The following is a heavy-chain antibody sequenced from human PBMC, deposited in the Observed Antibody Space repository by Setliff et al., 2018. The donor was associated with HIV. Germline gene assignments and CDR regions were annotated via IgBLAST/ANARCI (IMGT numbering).Heavy chain of an antibody. CDR1: GGSISSGSYY. J-gene: IGHJ5*02. D-gene: IGHD3-22*01. CDR3: ASRIYYYDESRVLREEGFVP. V-gene: IGHV4-61*09. CDR2: IYTNGYT. Sequence: SETLSLTCSVSGGSISSGSYYWTWIRQPAGKGPEWIGHIYTNGYTYYNRSLESRLTISIDTSKNQFSLKLTSVTAADTAMYYCASRIYYYDESRVLREEGFVPWGQGTLVTVSS.